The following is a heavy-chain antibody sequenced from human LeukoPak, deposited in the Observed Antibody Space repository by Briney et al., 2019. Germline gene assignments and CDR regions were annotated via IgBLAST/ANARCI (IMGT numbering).Heavy chain of an antibody. CDR3: ARKQWIQPAYYDY. Sequence: ASVKVSCKASGYTFTSYDINWVRQATGQGLEWMGWMNPNSGGTNYAQKFQGRVTMTRDTSISTAYMELSRLRSDDTAVYYCARKQWIQPAYYDYWGQGTLVTVSS. CDR1: GYTFTSYD. CDR2: MNPNSGGT. D-gene: IGHD5-18*01. V-gene: IGHV1-2*02. J-gene: IGHJ4*02.